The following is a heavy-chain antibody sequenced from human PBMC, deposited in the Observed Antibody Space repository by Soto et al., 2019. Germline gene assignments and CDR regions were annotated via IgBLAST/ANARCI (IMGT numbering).Heavy chain of an antibody. Sequence: SETLSLTCTVSGDSISTADYYWNWIRQPPGKGLEWIGYIYYSGNTYYIPSLKSRVTISVDTSKNQISLKLNSVTAADTAVYYCARGIYSTSSFFDSWGQGTLVNVSS. CDR2: IYYSGNT. D-gene: IGHD6-6*01. CDR1: GDSISTADYY. J-gene: IGHJ4*02. CDR3: ARGIYSTSSFFDS. V-gene: IGHV4-30-4*01.